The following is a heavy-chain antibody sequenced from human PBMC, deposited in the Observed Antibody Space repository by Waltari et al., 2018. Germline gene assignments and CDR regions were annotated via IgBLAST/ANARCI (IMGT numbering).Heavy chain of an antibody. V-gene: IGHV1-2*06. Sequence: QVQLVQSGAEVKKPGASVKVSCKASGYPFTGYYMHWVRQAPGQGLEWMGRINPNSGGTNYAQKFQGRVTMTRDTSISTAYMELSRLRSDDTAVYYCANIAAAGITPFDYWGQGTLVTVSS. CDR2: INPNSGGT. J-gene: IGHJ4*02. CDR3: ANIAAAGITPFDY. CDR1: GYPFTGYY. D-gene: IGHD6-13*01.